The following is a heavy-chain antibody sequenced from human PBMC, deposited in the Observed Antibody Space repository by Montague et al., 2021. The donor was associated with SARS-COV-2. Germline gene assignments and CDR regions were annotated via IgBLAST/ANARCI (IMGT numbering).Heavy chain of an antibody. Sequence: CYLSNNVSAYYSPSLQSRGVISGDTSKNQFSLKLTSVTAADTAMYYFARHRSYYENGFDPWGQGTLGTVSS. D-gene: IGHD3-3*01. V-gene: IGHV4-30-4*01. J-gene: IGHJ5*02. CDR2: LSNNVSA. CDR3: ARHRSYYENGFDP.